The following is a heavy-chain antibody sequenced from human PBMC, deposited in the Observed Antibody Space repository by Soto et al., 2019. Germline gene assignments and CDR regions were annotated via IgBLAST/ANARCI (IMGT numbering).Heavy chain of an antibody. CDR1: GDSVSSNSAA. D-gene: IGHD1-20*01. Sequence: SQTLSLTCAISGDSVSSNSAAWNWIRQSPSRGLEWLGRTYYRSKWYNDYAVSVKSRITINPDTSKNQFSLQLNSVTPEDTAVYYCARGPKFGITGKTTYYYYGMDVWGQGTTVTVSS. J-gene: IGHJ6*02. CDR2: TYYRSKWYN. CDR3: ARGPKFGITGKTTYYYYGMDV. V-gene: IGHV6-1*01.